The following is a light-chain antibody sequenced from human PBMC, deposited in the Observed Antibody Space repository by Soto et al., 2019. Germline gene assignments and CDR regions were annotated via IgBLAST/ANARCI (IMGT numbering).Light chain of an antibody. CDR2: DVS. CDR3: QQRSDWPIT. CDR1: QSVSGY. J-gene: IGKJ5*01. V-gene: IGKV3-11*01. Sequence: EIVLTQFPATLSLSPGERATVSCRASQSVSGYLAWYQQKPGQAPRLLIYDVSTRATGIPARFSGSGSGTDFTLTITSLEPEDFAVYSCQQRSDWPITFGQGTRLE.